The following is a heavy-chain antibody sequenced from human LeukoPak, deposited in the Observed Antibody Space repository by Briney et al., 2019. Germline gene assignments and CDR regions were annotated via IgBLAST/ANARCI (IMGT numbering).Heavy chain of an antibody. J-gene: IGHJ5*02. CDR3: ARDVSSTSSWWFDP. Sequence: GASVNVSCKASGYTFTSYYMHWVRQAPGQGLEWMGIINPSGGSTSYAQKFQGRVTMTRDMSTRTDYMELSSLRYEDTAVYYCARDVSSTSSWWFDPWGQGTLVIVSS. CDR2: INPSGGST. D-gene: IGHD2-2*01. CDR1: GYTFTSYY. V-gene: IGHV1-46*01.